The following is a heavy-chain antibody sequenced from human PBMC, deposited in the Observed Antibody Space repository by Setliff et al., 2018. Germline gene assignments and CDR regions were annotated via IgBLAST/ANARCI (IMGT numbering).Heavy chain of an antibody. V-gene: IGHV4-34*01. CDR3: ARGYGYSSGWYRVYFDY. J-gene: IGHJ4*02. CDR2: INHSGST. Sequence: SETLSLTCAVYGGSFSGCYWSWIRQPPGKGLEWIGEINHSGSTNYNPSLKSRVTISVDTSKNQFSLKLSSVTAADTAVYYCARGYGYSSGWYRVYFDYWGQGTLVTVSS. D-gene: IGHD6-19*01. CDR1: GGSFSGCY.